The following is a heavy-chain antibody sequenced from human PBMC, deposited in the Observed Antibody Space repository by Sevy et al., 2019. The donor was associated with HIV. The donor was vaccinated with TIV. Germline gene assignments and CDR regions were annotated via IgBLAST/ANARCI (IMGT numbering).Heavy chain of an antibody. D-gene: IGHD6-13*01. Sequence: GGSLRLSCVASEFTLNSYWMSWVRQAPGKGLEWVANIKQDGSVRYYVDSVKGRFTISRDNARNLVYLQMNSLRVEDTALYYCVRAIAADGSFWGQGTLVTVSS. CDR3: VRAIAADGSF. J-gene: IGHJ4*02. CDR1: EFTLNSYW. V-gene: IGHV3-7*01. CDR2: IKQDGSVR.